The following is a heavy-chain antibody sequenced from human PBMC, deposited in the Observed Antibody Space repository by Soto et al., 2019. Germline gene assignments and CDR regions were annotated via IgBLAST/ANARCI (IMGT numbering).Heavy chain of an antibody. CDR1: GYNFTAFW. Sequence: GESLKISCKASGYNFTAFWIHWVRQMPGKGLEWLGKIDPSDSYTNYSPSFEGHVTISTDNSITTAYLQWSSLRASDTALYFWARVHKNWFDSWAQGTMVTVSS. CDR2: IDPSDSYT. V-gene: IGHV5-10-1*01. CDR3: ARVHKNWFDS. J-gene: IGHJ5*01.